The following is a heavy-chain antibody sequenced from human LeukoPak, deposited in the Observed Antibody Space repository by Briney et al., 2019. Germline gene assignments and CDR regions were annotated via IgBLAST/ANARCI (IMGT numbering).Heavy chain of an antibody. D-gene: IGHD6-13*01. CDR2: IYHSGST. V-gene: IGHV4-38-2*02. J-gene: IGHJ4*02. CDR1: GYSISSGYY. Sequence: SETLSLTCTVSGYSISSGYYWGWIRQPPGKGLGWIGSIYHSGSTYYNPSLKSRVTISVDTSKNQFSLKLSSVTAADTAVYYCATNRGGIAAAGTRFDYWGQGTLVTVSS. CDR3: ATNRGGIAAAGTRFDY.